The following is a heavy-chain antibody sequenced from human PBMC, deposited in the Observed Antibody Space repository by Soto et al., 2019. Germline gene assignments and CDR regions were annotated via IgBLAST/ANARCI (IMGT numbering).Heavy chain of an antibody. CDR3: ARREIQGPIDY. V-gene: IGHV4-28*01. D-gene: IGHD1-26*01. CDR2: IYYSGTT. Sequence: QVQLQESGPGLVKPSDTLSLTCAVSGYSISSSNWWGWIRQPPGKGLEWIGYIYYSGTTYYNPSLMSRVTMSVDTSKNQFALKLTSATAVDTAVYYCARREIQGPIDYWGQGTLVTVSS. CDR1: GYSISSSNW. J-gene: IGHJ4*02.